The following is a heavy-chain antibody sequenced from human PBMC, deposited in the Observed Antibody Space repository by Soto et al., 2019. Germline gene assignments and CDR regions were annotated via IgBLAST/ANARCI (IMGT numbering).Heavy chain of an antibody. V-gene: IGHV1-3*01. CDR2: INAGNGNT. CDR3: ARVIWVATTASYHFDS. CDR1: GYTFSKYA. J-gene: IGHJ4*02. Sequence: GASVKVSCKASGYTFSKYAMQWVRQALGQRPEWMGWINAGNGNTRYSQKFQDRFTITRDTSANTAYMDLRSLTSEDTAVYYCARVIWVATTASYHFDSWGQGTQVPVSS. D-gene: IGHD5-12*01.